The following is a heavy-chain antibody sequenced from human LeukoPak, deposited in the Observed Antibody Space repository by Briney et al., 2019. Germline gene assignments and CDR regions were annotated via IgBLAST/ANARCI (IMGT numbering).Heavy chain of an antibody. J-gene: IGHJ4*02. CDR3: ATVGAGLRDY. Sequence: PSETLSLTCAVYGGSFIGFYWSWIRQPPGKGLEWIGEINHSGSTNYNPSLKSRVTISVDTSKNQFSRKLSSVTAADTAVYYCATVGAGLRDYWGQGTLVIVSS. V-gene: IGHV4-34*01. CDR1: GGSFIGFY. CDR2: INHSGST. D-gene: IGHD3-10*01.